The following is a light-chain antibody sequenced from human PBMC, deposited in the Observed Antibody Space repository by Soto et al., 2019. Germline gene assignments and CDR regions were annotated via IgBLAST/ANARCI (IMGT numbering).Light chain of an antibody. CDR2: GAS. Sequence: EIVMTQSPATLSVSPGERATLSCRASQSVSSNLAWYQQKPGQAPRLLINGASTRATGIPARFSGSGSGTEFPLTISSLQSEDFVVYYCQQYNDWPQTFGQGTRLEIK. CDR3: QQYNDWPQT. V-gene: IGKV3-15*01. CDR1: QSVSSN. J-gene: IGKJ5*01.